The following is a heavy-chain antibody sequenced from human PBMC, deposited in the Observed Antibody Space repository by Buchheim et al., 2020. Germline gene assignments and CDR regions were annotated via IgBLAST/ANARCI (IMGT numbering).Heavy chain of an antibody. D-gene: IGHD2-21*02. V-gene: IGHV3-33*01. CDR3: SRDLGGDCCLWYYYGMDV. J-gene: IGHJ6*02. Sequence: QVQLVESGGGVVQPGRSLRLSCAASGFTFSSYGMHWVRQAPGKGLEWVAVIWYDGSNKYYADSVKGRFTISRDNSKNTLYLEMNRLRAEETAVYYCSRDLGGDCCLWYYYGMDVWGQGTT. CDR1: GFTFSSYG. CDR2: IWYDGSNK.